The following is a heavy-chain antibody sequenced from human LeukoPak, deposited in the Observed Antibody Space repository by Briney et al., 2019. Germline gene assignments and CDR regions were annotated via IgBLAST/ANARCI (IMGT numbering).Heavy chain of an antibody. J-gene: IGHJ4*02. V-gene: IGHV3-15*01. D-gene: IGHD5-12*01. Sequence: PGGSLRLSCAAAGFTFTNAWMSWVRQAPGKGLEWVGRIKSKTHGGTTDYAAPVKGRFTISRDDSKNTLYLQMNSLKTEDTAVYYCTILVFDLVTTIAYFDYWGQGTLVTVSS. CDR1: GFTFTNAW. CDR3: TILVFDLVTTIAYFDY. CDR2: IKSKTHGGTT.